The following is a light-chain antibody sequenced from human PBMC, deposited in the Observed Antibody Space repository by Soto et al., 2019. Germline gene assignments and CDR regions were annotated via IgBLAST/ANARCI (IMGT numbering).Light chain of an antibody. Sequence: QTVVTQPPSASAPPGHRVTISCSGTNSNIGINPVNWYQQVPGAAPRLLIFSNTQRASGVPDRVSASKSGTSASLAISGLQSEDEADYYCGAWDDSLHGPIFGGGTKLTVL. J-gene: IGLJ2*01. V-gene: IGLV1-44*01. CDR1: NSNIGINP. CDR3: GAWDDSLHGPI. CDR2: SNT.